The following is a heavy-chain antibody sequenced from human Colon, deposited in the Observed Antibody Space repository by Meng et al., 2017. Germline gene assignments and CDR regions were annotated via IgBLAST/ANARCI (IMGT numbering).Heavy chain of an antibody. D-gene: IGHD7-27*01. CDR1: ASSVSDTNYA. CDR2: GST. J-gene: IGHJ4*02. CDR3: ARDNWGSLDY. V-gene: IGHV4-61*01. Sequence: QVQLQESGPGLVRPPEPRSLTFSCSASSVSDTNYAWSWIRQPPGKGLEWIGYGSTNHNPSLKRRVTISVDTSKNQFSLTLNSVTAADTAVYYCARDNWGSLDYWGQGTLVTVSS.